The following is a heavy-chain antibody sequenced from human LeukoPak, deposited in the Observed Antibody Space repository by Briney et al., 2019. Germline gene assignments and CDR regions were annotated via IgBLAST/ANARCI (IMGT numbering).Heavy chain of an antibody. CDR2: MNPNSGNT. D-gene: IGHD4-17*01. CDR3: AIPVTTGSSEYFQH. CDR1: GYTLTSYD. V-gene: IGHV1-8*02. J-gene: IGHJ1*01. Sequence: ASVKVSCKASGYTLTSYDINWVRQATGQGLEWMGWMNPNSGNTGYAQKFQGRVTITRDTSTSTVYMELSSLRSEDTAVYYCAIPVTTGSSEYFQHWGQGTLVTVSS.